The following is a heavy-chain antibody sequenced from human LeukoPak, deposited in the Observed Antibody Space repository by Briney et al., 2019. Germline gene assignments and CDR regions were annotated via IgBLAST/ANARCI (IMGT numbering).Heavy chain of an antibody. CDR1: GYTFTGYY. J-gene: IGHJ5*02. CDR3: ARKGLRLGWFDP. Sequence: GASVKVSCKASGYTFTGYYMHWVRQAPVQGLEWMAWINPNSGGTNYAQKFQGRVTMTRDTSISTAYMELSRLRPDDTAVYYCARKGLRLGWFDPWGQGTLVTVSS. CDR2: INPNSGGT. V-gene: IGHV1-2*02. D-gene: IGHD6-19*01.